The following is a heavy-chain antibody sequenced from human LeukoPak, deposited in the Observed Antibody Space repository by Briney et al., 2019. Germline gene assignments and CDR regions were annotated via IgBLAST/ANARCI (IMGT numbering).Heavy chain of an antibody. J-gene: IGHJ4*02. CDR1: GFTFSSYA. CDR3: ASGVGQQQLASHN. V-gene: IGHV3-30*14. CDR2: ISYDGSNK. Sequence: PGRSLRLSCAASGFTFSSYAMHWVRQAPGKGLEWVAVISYDGSNKYYADSVKGRFTISRDNSKNTLYLQMNSLRAEDTAVYYCASGVGQQQLASHNWGQGTLVTVSS. D-gene: IGHD6-13*01.